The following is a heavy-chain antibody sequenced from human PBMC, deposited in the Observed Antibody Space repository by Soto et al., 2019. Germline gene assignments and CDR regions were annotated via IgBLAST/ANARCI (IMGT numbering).Heavy chain of an antibody. Sequence: EVQLVESGGGLVKPGGTLRLSCAASGFTVTSNYMAWVRQAPGKGLEWVSSIYIGGRTYYADSVRGRFTISTDNSEDSLYLQMNSLRVDDTAMYYCARHVGDYWSFDLWGRGTLVTVSS. D-gene: IGHD3-16*01. V-gene: IGHV3-66*04. CDR1: GFTVTSNY. CDR2: IYIGGRT. CDR3: ARHVGDYWSFDL. J-gene: IGHJ2*01.